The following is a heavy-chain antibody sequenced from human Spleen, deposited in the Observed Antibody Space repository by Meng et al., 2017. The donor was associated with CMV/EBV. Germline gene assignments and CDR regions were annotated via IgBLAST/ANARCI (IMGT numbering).Heavy chain of an antibody. CDR1: GFTFSSYR. D-gene: IGHD2-8*01. CDR2: IDQDGTER. V-gene: IGHV3-7*01. J-gene: IGHJ4*02. Sequence: GGSLRLSCSGSGFTFSSYRLSWVRQAPGKGLEWVANIDQDGTERYSVDSVKGRFTVSRDNAQNSVYLQMTSLRAEDTALYYCLREFLRYCTSSTCYSSFDHWGQGTQVTVSS. CDR3: LREFLRYCTSSTCYSSFDH.